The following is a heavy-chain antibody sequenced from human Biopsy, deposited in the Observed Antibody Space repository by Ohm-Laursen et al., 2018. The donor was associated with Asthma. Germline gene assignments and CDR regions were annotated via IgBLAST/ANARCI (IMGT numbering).Heavy chain of an antibody. CDR3: ATLSWYASQY. D-gene: IGHD2-2*01. CDR2: IKPDGSQT. V-gene: IGHV3-7*01. Sequence: SLRLSCAASGFTFSGSWMIWVRQAPGKGLQWLAFIKPDGSQTYYADSVEGQFSISRDNSKNPLYLQMSSLRGEDTAIYYCATLSWYASQYWGQGTLVTVSS. CDR1: GFTFSGSW. J-gene: IGHJ4*02.